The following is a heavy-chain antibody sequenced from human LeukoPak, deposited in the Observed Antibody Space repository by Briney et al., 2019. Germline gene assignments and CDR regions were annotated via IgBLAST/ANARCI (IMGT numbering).Heavy chain of an antibody. CDR1: GGSFSGYY. D-gene: IGHD6-6*01. CDR2: INHSGST. J-gene: IGHJ5*02. Sequence: SETLSLTCAVYGGSFSGYYWSWIRQPPGKGLEWIGEINHSGSTNYNPSLKSRVTISVDTSKNQFSLKLSSVTAVDTAVYYCARSPVRNWFDPWGQGTLVTVSS. V-gene: IGHV4-34*01. CDR3: ARSPVRNWFDP.